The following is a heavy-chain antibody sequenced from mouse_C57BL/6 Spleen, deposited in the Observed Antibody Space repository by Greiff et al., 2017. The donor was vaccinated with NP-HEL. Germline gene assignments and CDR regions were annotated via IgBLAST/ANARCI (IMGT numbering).Heavy chain of an antibody. D-gene: IGHD1-1*01. Sequence: VQRVESGPGLVQPSQSLSITCTVSGFSLTSYGVHWVRQSPGKGLEWLGVIWSGGSTDYNAAFISRLSISKDNSKSQVFFKMNSLQADDTAIYYCARKGTTVVAYYAMDYWGQGTSVTVSS. V-gene: IGHV2-2*01. CDR2: IWSGGST. CDR1: GFSLTSYG. CDR3: ARKGTTVVAYYAMDY. J-gene: IGHJ4*01.